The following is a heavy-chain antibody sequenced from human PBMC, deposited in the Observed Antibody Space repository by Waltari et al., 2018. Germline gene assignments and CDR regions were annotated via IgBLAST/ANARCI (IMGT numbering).Heavy chain of an antibody. CDR1: W. CDR2: VQRSGRT. Sequence: WWGWVRQAPGKGLEWIGQVQRSGRTNYNPSFASRITVSVDTSRNQFSLKVTSATAADTAVYFCARDRGRGIYLDSWGQGTLVTVS. J-gene: IGHJ4*02. D-gene: IGHD2-15*01. CDR3: ARDRGRGIYLDS. V-gene: IGHV4-4*01.